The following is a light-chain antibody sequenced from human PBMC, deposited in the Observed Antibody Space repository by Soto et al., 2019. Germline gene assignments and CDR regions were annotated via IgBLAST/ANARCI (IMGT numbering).Light chain of an antibody. CDR3: AAWDDSLNGHVV. CDR1: SSNIGSNT. V-gene: IGLV1-44*01. Sequence: QSVLAQPPSASGTPGQRVTISCSGNSSNIGSNTVNWYQQLPGTAPKLLIYSNNQRPSGVPDRFSGSKSGTSPSLAISRPKSEDEADYYCAAWDDSLNGHVVFGGGTKVTVL. CDR2: SNN. J-gene: IGLJ2*01.